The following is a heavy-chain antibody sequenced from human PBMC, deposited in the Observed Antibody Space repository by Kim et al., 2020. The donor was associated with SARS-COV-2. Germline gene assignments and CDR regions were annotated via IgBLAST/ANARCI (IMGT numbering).Heavy chain of an antibody. V-gene: IGHV4-4*02. J-gene: IGHJ3*02. Sequence: HYNPSLKIRVTISVDNHKNQFSLTLSSVTAADTAVYYCARDRGGMAFDIWGQGTMVTVSS. CDR3: ARDRGGMAFDI. D-gene: IGHD3-10*01.